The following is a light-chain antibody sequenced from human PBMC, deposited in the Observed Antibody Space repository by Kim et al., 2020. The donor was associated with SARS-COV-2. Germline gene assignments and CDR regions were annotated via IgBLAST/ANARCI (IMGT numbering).Light chain of an antibody. V-gene: IGKV1-39*01. J-gene: IGKJ1*01. CDR2: SAS. CDR1: QTIGKY. CDR3: QQNWVTPWT. Sequence: DVEMTQSPSSLSASIGDTVTIVCRASQTIGKYLNWYQQKSGKGLNLLIHSASTLQNGVPSRFSGSASGTEFTLTITGLQPEDFASYYCQQNWVTPWTFGQGTKVDIK.